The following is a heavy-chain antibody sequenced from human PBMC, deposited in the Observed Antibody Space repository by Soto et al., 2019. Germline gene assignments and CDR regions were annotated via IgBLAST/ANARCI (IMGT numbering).Heavy chain of an antibody. V-gene: IGHV3-23*01. J-gene: IGHJ4*01. Sequence: EVQLLESGGGLVQPGGSLRLSCAASGFTFNIYAMNWVRQAPGKGLEWVSDIGGLDDNIYYADSVEGRFTISRDDAKNTLYLQLNSLGADDTAVYFCARGGGSPHHLDYWGRGALVTVSS. CDR3: ARGGGSPHHLDY. CDR1: GFTFNIYA. D-gene: IGHD1-26*01. CDR2: IGGLDDNI.